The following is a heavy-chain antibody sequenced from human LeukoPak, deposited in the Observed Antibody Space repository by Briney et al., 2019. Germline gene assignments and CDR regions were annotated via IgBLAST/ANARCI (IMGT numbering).Heavy chain of an antibody. V-gene: IGHV4-30-4*01. CDR2: IYYSGST. Sequence: SETLSLTCTVSGGSISSGDYYWSWIRQPPGKGLEWIGYIYYSGSTYYNPSLKSRVTISVDTSKNQFSLKLSSVTAADTAVYYCASLSITMVRGVIDYWGQGTPVTVSS. CDR3: ASLSITMVRGVIDY. J-gene: IGHJ4*02. D-gene: IGHD3-10*01. CDR1: GGSISSGDYY.